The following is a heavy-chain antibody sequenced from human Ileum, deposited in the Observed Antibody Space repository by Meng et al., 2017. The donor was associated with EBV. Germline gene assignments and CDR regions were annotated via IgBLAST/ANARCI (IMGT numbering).Heavy chain of an antibody. CDR1: GGSFNAYY. V-gene: IGHV4-34*02. Sequence: QVQLEQRGAGLLKPSETLSLNCDVSGGSFNAYYWTWIRQSPGGGLEWIGEIFHSGHTNYNPSLESRVSMSVATSKKQFSLLLSSVTAADSGLYFCARGREYTGQLDLWGLGTLVTVSS. CDR2: IFHSGHT. J-gene: IGHJ5*02. CDR3: ARGREYTGQLDL. D-gene: IGHD5-18*01.